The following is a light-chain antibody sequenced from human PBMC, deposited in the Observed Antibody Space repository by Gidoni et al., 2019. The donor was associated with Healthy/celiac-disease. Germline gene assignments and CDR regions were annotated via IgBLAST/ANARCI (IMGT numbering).Light chain of an antibody. CDR3: CSYAGSSTFWV. V-gene: IGLV2-23*01. CDR2: EGS. CDR1: SSDVGSYSL. J-gene: IGLJ3*02. Sequence: QSDRKQPDSVSGAPGESSTLSCTGTSSDVGSYSLFSWYQQHPGKAPTLMIYEGSKRPSGVSTRFSGSQSGNTASLTISGLQAVDEADYYCCSYAGSSTFWVFGGGTKLTVL.